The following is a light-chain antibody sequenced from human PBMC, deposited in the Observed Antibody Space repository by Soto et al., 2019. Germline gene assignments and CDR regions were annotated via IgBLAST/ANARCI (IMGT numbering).Light chain of an antibody. CDR2: GAS. V-gene: IGKV3-20*01. Sequence: EIVLTQSPGTLSLSPGERATLSCRASQSVSSSYLAWYQQKPGQAPRLLIYGASSRATGIPDRFSGSGSGTDFSLTISSLEPEDFAVYYCHQYCSSPSWTFGQGTKVEIK. CDR1: QSVSSSY. CDR3: HQYCSSPSWT. J-gene: IGKJ1*01.